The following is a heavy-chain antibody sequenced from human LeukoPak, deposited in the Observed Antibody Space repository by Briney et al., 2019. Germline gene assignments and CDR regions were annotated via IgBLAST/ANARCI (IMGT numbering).Heavy chain of an antibody. CDR1: GGSNSSSSYY. V-gene: IGHV4-39*01. J-gene: IGHJ6*03. Sequence: SETLSLTCTVSGGSNSSSSYYWGWIRQPPVKGLEWIGSIYYSGSTYYNPSLKSRVTISVDTSKNQFYLKLGSVTAADTAVYYCARRSDDFWSGYYNYYYYSMDVWGKGTTVTVSS. D-gene: IGHD3-3*01. CDR3: ARRSDDFWSGYYNYYYYSMDV. CDR2: IYYSGST.